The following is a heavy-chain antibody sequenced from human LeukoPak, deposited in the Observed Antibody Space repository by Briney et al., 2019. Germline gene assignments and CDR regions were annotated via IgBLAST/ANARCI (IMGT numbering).Heavy chain of an antibody. V-gene: IGHV4-34*01. CDR2: INHSGST. J-gene: IGHJ4*02. CDR3: ARGTKYYDYVWGSYRYTIPYFDY. Sequence: SETLSLTCAVYGGSFSGYYWSWIRQPPGKGLEWIGEINHSGSTNYNPSPKSRVTISVDTSKNQFSLKLSSVTAADTAVHYCARGTKYYDYVWGSYRYTIPYFDYWGQGTLVTVSS. D-gene: IGHD3-16*02. CDR1: GGSFSGYY.